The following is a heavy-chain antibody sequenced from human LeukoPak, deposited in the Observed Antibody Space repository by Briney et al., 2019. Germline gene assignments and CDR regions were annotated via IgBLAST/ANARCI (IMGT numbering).Heavy chain of an antibody. Sequence: PSETLSLTCNVSGASISDYYWGWVRQSPEKGLEWIATLLYRESAHYNPSLRSRVAISADTSNNQFSLKLTAVTTGDTAVYYCARQRFLEWSPVPNWFDPWGQGTLVTVSS. V-gene: IGHV4-59*08. CDR3: ARQRFLEWSPVPNWFDP. J-gene: IGHJ5*02. CDR2: LLYRESA. D-gene: IGHD3-3*01. CDR1: GASISDYY.